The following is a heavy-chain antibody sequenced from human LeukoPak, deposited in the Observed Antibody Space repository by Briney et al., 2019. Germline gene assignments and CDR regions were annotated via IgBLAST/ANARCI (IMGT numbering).Heavy chain of an antibody. CDR1: GFTFSSYG. D-gene: IGHD3-22*01. J-gene: IGHJ4*02. V-gene: IGHV3-30*18. Sequence: GGSLRLSCAASGFTFSSYGMHWVRQAPGKGLEWAAVISYDGSNKHYADSVKGRFTISRDNSKNTLYLQMNSLRAEDTAVYYCAKDYYDSSGPLDYWGQGTLVTVSS. CDR3: AKDYYDSSGPLDY. CDR2: ISYDGSNK.